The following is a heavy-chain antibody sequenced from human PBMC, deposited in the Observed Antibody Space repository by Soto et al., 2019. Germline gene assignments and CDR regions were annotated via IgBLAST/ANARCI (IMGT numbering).Heavy chain of an antibody. D-gene: IGHD6-19*01. CDR2: IWYDGSNK. J-gene: IGHJ6*03. CDR1: GFTFSSYG. Sequence: QVQLVESGGGVVQPGRSLRLSCAASGFTFSSYGMHWVRQAPGKGLEWVAVIWYDGSNKYYADSVKGRFTISRDNSKNTLYLQMNSLRAEDTAVYYCARDLAPNSSVPRPYYYYYMDVWGKGTTVTVSS. V-gene: IGHV3-33*01. CDR3: ARDLAPNSSVPRPYYYYYMDV.